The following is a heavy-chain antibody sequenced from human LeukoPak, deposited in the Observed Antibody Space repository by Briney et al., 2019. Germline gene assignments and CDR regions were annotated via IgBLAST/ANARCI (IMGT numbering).Heavy chain of an antibody. CDR2: ISYDGSNK. D-gene: IGHD5-12*01. V-gene: IGHV3-30-3*01. J-gene: IGHJ4*02. CDR1: GFTFSSYA. Sequence: GGSLRLSCAASGFTFSSYAMHWVRQAPGKGLEWVAVISYDGSNKYYADSVKGRFTISRDNSKITLYLQMNSLRAEDTAVYFCAKGALEWLRLLDSWGQGTLVTVSS. CDR3: AKGALEWLRLLDS.